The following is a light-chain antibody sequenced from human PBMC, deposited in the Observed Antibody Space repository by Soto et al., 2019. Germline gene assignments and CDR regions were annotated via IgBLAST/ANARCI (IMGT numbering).Light chain of an antibody. J-gene: IGLJ1*01. CDR3: TSYAGGNNV. Sequence: QSALTKPPSASGSPGQSVTISCTGTSSDVGGYNYVSWYQQHPGKVPKLMVYEGNKRPSGVPDRFSESGNTASLTVSGLQAEDEADYYCTSYAGGNNVFGTGTKLTVL. CDR1: SSDVGGYNY. CDR2: EGN. V-gene: IGLV2-8*01.